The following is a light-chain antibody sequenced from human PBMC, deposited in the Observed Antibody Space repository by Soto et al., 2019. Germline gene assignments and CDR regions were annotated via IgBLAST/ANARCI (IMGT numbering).Light chain of an antibody. J-gene: IGKJ1*01. Sequence: EIVLTQSPATLSLSPGERATLSCRASQNIGNYLAWYRQKPGQAPRLLIYEASNRATGIPARFSGSGSGTDFTRTISRLEPEDFAVYYCQQRSRWPPTWTCGQGTRVEIK. V-gene: IGKV3-11*01. CDR2: EAS. CDR1: QNIGNY. CDR3: QQRSRWPPTWT.